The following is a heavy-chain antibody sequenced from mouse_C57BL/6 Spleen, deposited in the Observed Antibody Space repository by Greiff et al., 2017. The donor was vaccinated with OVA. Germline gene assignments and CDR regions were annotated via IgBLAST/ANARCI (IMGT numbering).Heavy chain of an antibody. CDR3: ARRNWDGYAMDY. Sequence: EVKLMESGPELVKPGASVKISCKASGYSFTDYNMNWVKQSHGKSLEWIGVINPNYGTTSYNQKFKGKATLTVDQSSSTAYMQLNSLTSEDAEVYDSARRNWDGYAMDYWGQGTSVTVSS. V-gene: IGHV1-39*01. CDR2: INPNYGTT. D-gene: IGHD4-1*01. CDR1: GYSFTDYN. J-gene: IGHJ4*01.